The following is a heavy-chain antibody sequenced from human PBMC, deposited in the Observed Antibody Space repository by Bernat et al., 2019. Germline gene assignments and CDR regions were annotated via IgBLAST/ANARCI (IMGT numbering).Heavy chain of an antibody. D-gene: IGHD6-19*01. CDR1: GFSFTNAW. CDR3: TRRSSSSGWSYFDY. V-gene: IGHV3-15*07. J-gene: IGHJ4*02. CDR2: IKSKTDGGTT. Sequence: EVQLVESGGGLVKPGGSLRLSCAASGFSFTNAWMNWVRQAPGKGLEWVGRIKSKTDGGTTNDAAPVKGRFPISREDSKNTLYRKMNSRKTEDTAVYYCTRRSSSSGWSYFDYWGQGTLVTVSS.